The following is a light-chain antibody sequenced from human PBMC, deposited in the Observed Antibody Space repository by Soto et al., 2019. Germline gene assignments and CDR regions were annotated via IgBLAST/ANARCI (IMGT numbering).Light chain of an antibody. CDR1: SGHSRSI. CDR2: VEGSGSY. Sequence: QLVLTQSSSASASLGSSVKLTCTLSSGHSRSIIAWHQQQTGKAPRYLMKVEGSGSYNRGGGVPDRFSGSSSGTDRYLTISNLQFEDEADYYCETWDSNTYVFGTGTKVTVL. J-gene: IGLJ1*01. V-gene: IGLV4-60*02. CDR3: ETWDSNTYV.